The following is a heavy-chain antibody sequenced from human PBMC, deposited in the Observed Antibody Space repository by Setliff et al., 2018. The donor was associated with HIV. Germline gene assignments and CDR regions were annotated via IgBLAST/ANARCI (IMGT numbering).Heavy chain of an antibody. J-gene: IGHJ6*03. V-gene: IGHV4-4*08. CDR1: GGSINSYY. Sequence: SETLSLTCTVSGGSINSYYWSWIRLPPGRGLEWIGYVSTSGSTKYNPSLKSRPTIFMDTSKSQLSLWLSSVTAADTATYSCALGTYYYYMDVWGKGTTVTVSS. D-gene: IGHD1-1*01. CDR2: VSTSGST. CDR3: ALGTYYYYMDV.